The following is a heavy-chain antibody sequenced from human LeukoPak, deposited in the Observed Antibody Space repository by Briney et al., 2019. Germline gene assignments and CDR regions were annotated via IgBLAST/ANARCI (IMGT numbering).Heavy chain of an antibody. D-gene: IGHD3-16*01. J-gene: IGHJ6*02. V-gene: IGHV1-8*01. CDR1: GYTFTSYD. CDR2: MNPNSGNT. CDR3: ARERTRELGYYYYGMDV. Sequence: WASVKVSCKASGYTFTSYDINWVRQATGQGLEWMGWMNPNSGNTSYAQKFQGRVTMTRDTSTSTVYMELSSLRSEDTAVYYCARERTRELGYYYYGMDVWGQGTTVTVSS.